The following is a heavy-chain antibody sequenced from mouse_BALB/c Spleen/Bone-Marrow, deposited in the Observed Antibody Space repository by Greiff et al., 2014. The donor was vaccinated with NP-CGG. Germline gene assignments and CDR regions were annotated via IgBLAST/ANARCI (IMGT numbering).Heavy chain of an antibody. CDR2: ILPGSGST. CDR3: ARRGHGFAWFAY. D-gene: IGHD1-2*01. CDR1: GYTFSSYW. V-gene: IGHV1-9*01. J-gene: IGHJ3*01. Sequence: LQESGTELMKPGASVKISCKATGYTFSSYWIEWVNQRPGHGLEWIGEILPGSGSTNYNEKLKGKATFTADTSSNTAYMRLSSLTSEDSAVYYCARRGHGFAWFAYWGQGTLVTVSA.